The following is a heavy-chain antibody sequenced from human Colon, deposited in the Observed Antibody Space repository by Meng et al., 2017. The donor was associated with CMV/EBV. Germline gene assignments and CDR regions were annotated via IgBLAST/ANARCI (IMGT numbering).Heavy chain of an antibody. CDR3: AKQTVVATTGAFDV. V-gene: IGHV3-23*01. Sequence: SGFTFNIHAMGWVRQAPGEGLEWVSSISGSGGETYYADSVKGRFTVSRDNSKKMVYLQMNSLRPEDTALYYCAKQTVVATTGAFDVWGQGTLVTVSS. CDR1: GFTFNIHA. D-gene: IGHD1-26*01. J-gene: IGHJ3*01. CDR2: ISGSGGET.